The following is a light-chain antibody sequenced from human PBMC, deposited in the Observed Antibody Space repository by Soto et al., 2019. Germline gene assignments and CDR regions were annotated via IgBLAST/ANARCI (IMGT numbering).Light chain of an antibody. CDR3: AAWDDSVRSWV. V-gene: IGLV1-44*01. Sequence: QSVLAQPPPASGTPLPRVTISFSWSHSNIGSHTLNWYQQLPGTAPTLLIYSNYQRPSGVPDRFSGSKSGTSGSLDISGLQSEDEAVYYCAAWDDSVRSWVFGGGTKVTVL. J-gene: IGLJ3*02. CDR2: SNY. CDR1: HSNIGSHT.